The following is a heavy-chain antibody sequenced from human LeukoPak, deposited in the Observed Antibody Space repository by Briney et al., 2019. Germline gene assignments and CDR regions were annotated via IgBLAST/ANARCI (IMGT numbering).Heavy chain of an antibody. CDR3: AKDMRWGGREYYYDSSGSIEEYYFDY. CDR1: GFTFDDYA. V-gene: IGHV3-9*01. Sequence: GGSLRLSCAASGFTFDDYAMHWVRQAPGKGLEWVSGISWNSGSIGYADSVKGRFTISRDNAKNSLYLQMNSLRAEDTALYYCAKDMRWGGREYYYDSSGSIEEYYFDYWGQGTLVTVSS. D-gene: IGHD3-22*01. J-gene: IGHJ4*02. CDR2: ISWNSGSI.